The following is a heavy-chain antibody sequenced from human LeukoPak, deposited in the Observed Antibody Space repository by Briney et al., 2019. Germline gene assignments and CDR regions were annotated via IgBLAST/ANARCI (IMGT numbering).Heavy chain of an antibody. CDR1: GYRFTSYW. D-gene: IGHD2-15*01. J-gene: IGHJ5*02. Sequence: PGLSLQISCHGSGYRFTSYWIGRVRQMPGNAQGWMGIIYPGDSDTRYSPSFQCQVTISADKSISTAYLQWSSLKASDTAMYYCARLGQDREYNWFDPWGQGTLVTVSS. CDR2: IYPGDSDT. V-gene: IGHV5-51*01. CDR3: ARLGQDREYNWFDP.